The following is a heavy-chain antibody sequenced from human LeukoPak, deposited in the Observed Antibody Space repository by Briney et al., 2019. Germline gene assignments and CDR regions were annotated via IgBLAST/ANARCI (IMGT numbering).Heavy chain of an antibody. CDR2: IYYTGST. Sequence: PSETLSLTCTVSGGSISSSNSYYGWIRQPPGKGLEWIGSIYYTGSTYYNPSLKSRVTISVDTSKNQFSLKLSSVTAADTAVYYCATITIVATIGEKNWFDPWGQGTLVTVSS. CDR3: ATITIVATIGEKNWFDP. CDR1: GGSISSSNSY. V-gene: IGHV4-39*07. D-gene: IGHD5-12*01. J-gene: IGHJ5*02.